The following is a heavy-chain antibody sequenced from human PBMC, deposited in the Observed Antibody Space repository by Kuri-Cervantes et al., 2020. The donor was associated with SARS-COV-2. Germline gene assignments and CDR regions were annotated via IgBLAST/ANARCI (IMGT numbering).Heavy chain of an antibody. CDR3: AIHYDYVWGSSWFDY. D-gene: IGHD3-16*01. CDR2: IYHSGST. Sequence: GSLRLSCAVYGGSFSGYYWSWIRQPPGKGLEWIGEIYHSGSTYYNPSLKSRVTISVDTSKNQFSLKLSSVTAADTAVYYCAIHYDYVWGSSWFDYWGQGTLVTVSS. V-gene: IGHV4-34*01. J-gene: IGHJ4*02. CDR1: GGSFSGYY.